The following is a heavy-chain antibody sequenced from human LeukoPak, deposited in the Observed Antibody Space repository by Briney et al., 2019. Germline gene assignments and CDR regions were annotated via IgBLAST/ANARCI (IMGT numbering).Heavy chain of an antibody. CDR3: ARGGGYYDSSGYLLNWFDP. D-gene: IGHD3-22*01. Sequence: GGSLRLSCAASGFTFSDYYMSWIRQAPGKGLEWVSYISSSSSYTTYADSVKGRFTISRDNAKNSLYLQMNSLRAEDTAVYYCARGGGYYDSSGYLLNWFDPWGQGTLVTVSS. CDR2: ISSSSSYT. V-gene: IGHV3-11*06. J-gene: IGHJ5*02. CDR1: GFTFSDYY.